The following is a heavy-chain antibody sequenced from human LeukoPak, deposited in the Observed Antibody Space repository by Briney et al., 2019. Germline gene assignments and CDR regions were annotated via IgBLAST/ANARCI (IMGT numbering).Heavy chain of an antibody. CDR1: GFTFSSYA. V-gene: IGHV3-30*04. CDR3: AKSTIQPHYYYFGLDV. Sequence: PGESLRLSCATSGFTFSSYAFHWVRQAPGKGLEWVATMSFDVNNKYYADAVKGRFTISRDNSINTVFLQMDSLRVEDTALYYCAKSTIQPHYYYFGLDVWGQGTTVIVSS. J-gene: IGHJ6*02. CDR2: MSFDVNNK. D-gene: IGHD3/OR15-3a*01.